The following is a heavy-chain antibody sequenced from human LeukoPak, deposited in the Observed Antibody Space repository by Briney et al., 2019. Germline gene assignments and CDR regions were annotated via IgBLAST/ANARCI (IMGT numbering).Heavy chain of an antibody. CDR1: GFTFTLYY. J-gene: IGHJ4*02. D-gene: IGHD2-21*02. Sequence: ASVKVSCKASGFTFTLYYLHWVRQAPGQGLEWMGIINPGANSTTYAQKFQGRVTMASDTSTNTVYLNLGSLRSDDTAVYFCARDWVTGNLHYFDLWGQGTLVSVSS. V-gene: IGHV1-46*01. CDR3: ARDWVTGNLHYFDL. CDR2: INPGANST.